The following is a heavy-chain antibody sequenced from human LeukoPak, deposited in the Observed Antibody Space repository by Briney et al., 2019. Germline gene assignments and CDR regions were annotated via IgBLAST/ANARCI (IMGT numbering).Heavy chain of an antibody. CDR1: GFTFSSYW. CDR2: IKEDGGEG. Sequence: GGSLRLSCAASGFTFSSYWMTWVRQAPGKGLEWVANIKEDGGEGYYVDSVKGRFTVSRDNTKNSLYLQLSSLRAEDTAVYYCARDFAYNTFDYWGQGTLVTVSS. J-gene: IGHJ4*02. D-gene: IGHD1-14*01. CDR3: ARDFAYNTFDY. V-gene: IGHV3-7*01.